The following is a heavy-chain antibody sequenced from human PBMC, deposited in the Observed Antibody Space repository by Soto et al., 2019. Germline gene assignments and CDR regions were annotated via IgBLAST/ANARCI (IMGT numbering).Heavy chain of an antibody. Sequence: QVQLVQSGAEGKKPGSSVKVSCKASGGTFSSYAISWVRQAPGQGLEWMGGIIPIFGTANYAQKFQGRVTITADESTSTAYMELSSLRSEDTAVYYCARAAGEGSSIPDYYYYGMDVWGQGTTVTVSS. CDR2: IIPIFGTA. CDR1: GGTFSSYA. J-gene: IGHJ6*02. V-gene: IGHV1-69*19. CDR3: ARAAGEGSSIPDYYYYGMDV. D-gene: IGHD6-13*01.